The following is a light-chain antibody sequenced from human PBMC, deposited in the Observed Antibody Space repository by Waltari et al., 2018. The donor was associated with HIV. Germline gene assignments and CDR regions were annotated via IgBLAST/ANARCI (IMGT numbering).Light chain of an antibody. V-gene: IGLV2-11*01. J-gene: IGLJ1*01. CDR1: RRDVGVYYF. CDR2: NVS. Sequence: QSALTQPRSLSGSHGQSVTISCTRSRRDVGVYYFVSWYQHYPGKAPKLIIFNVSKRPSGVPDRFSGSKSGNTASLTISGLQAEDEADYHCCSYAGSYSYVFGTGTQVTVL. CDR3: CSYAGSYSYV.